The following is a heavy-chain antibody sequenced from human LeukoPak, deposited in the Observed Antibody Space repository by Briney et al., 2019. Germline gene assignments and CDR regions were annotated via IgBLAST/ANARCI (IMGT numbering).Heavy chain of an antibody. V-gene: IGHV1-24*01. CDR1: GYTLTELS. CDR2: FDPEDGET. CDR3: ARERPDIVVVVAATDGMDV. D-gene: IGHD2-15*01. Sequence: ASVKVSCKVSGYTLTELSMHWVRQAPGKGLEWMGGFDPEDGETIYAQKFQGRVTMTEDTSTDTAYMELSSLRSEDTAVYYCARERPDIVVVVAATDGMDVWGQGTTVTVSS. J-gene: IGHJ6*02.